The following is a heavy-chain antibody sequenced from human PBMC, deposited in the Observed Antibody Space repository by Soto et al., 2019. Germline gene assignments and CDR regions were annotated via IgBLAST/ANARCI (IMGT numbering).Heavy chain of an antibody. CDR3: AHRVPTPGTFDY. D-gene: IGHD6-13*01. V-gene: IGHV2-5*02. CDR1: GFSLSTPGVG. CDR2: IYWDDDK. J-gene: IGHJ4*02. Sequence: QITLKESGPTLVKPTQTLTLTCTFSGFSLSTPGVGVGWIRQPPGKALEWLALIYWDDDKRYSPSLKSRLTIXKXXSKDQVVLTMTDMDPVDTATYYCAHRVPTPGTFDYWGQGTLVTVSS.